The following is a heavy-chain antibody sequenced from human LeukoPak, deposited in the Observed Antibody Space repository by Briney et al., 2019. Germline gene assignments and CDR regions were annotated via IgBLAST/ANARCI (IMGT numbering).Heavy chain of an antibody. D-gene: IGHD2-15*01. Sequence: HPGGSLRLSCTASGFTIGDYAINWFRQAPGEGLEWVGFIRAKGYGATPQYAASVEGRFTISRDESKNIAYLQMNSLKSEDTAVYCCVRGFSGYCSDTKCRIWVWGQGTLVTVSS. V-gene: IGHV3-49*03. CDR3: VRGFSGYCSDTKCRIWV. CDR2: IRAKGYGATP. J-gene: IGHJ4*02. CDR1: GFTIGDYA.